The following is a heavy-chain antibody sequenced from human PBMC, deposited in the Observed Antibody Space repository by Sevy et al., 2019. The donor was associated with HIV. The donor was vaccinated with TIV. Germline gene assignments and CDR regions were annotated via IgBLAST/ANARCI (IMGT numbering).Heavy chain of an antibody. Sequence: TESLSLTCSVSGGSISSYFWTWVRQSPGKGLEWIGNIYFTGNTDYSPSLKSRVTLSLDTSKSQFSLTLKSVTAADTAIYFCARDSTTRPRVLDYWGQGTLVPVSS. J-gene: IGHJ4*02. CDR1: GGSISSYF. V-gene: IGHV4-59*01. CDR2: IYFTGNT. D-gene: IGHD1-1*01. CDR3: ARDSTTRPRVLDY.